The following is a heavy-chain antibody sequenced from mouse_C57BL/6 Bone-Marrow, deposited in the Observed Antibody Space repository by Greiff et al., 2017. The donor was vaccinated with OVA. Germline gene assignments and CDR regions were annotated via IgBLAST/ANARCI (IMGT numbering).Heavy chain of an antibody. D-gene: IGHD4-1*01. CDR1: GFNIKDYY. J-gene: IGHJ2*01. V-gene: IGHV14-2*01. Sequence: VQLVESGAELVKPGASVKLSCTASGFNIKDYYMHWVKQRTEQGLEWIGRIDPEDGETKYAPKFQGKATITADTSSNTAYLQLSSLTSEDTAVYYCARSKLGRRAYFDYWGQGTTLTVSS. CDR3: ARSKLGRRAYFDY. CDR2: IDPEDGET.